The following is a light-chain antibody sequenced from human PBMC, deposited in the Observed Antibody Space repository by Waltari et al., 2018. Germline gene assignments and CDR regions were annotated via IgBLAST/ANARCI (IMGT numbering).Light chain of an antibody. CDR2: GPD. CDR3: DSRDITTKLL. CDR1: SLRSFN. J-gene: IGLJ2*01. V-gene: IGLV3-19*01. Sequence: SSDLTQDPAVSVALGQTVRITCQGDSLRSFNATWFQQRPGQAPVLVFYGPDKRPSGIPDRFSASTSGSTASLTITGAQAEDEAVYYCDSRDITTKLLFGGGTRLTV.